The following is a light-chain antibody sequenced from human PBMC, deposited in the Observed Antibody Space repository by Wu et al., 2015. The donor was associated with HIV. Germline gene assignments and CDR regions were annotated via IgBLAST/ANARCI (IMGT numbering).Light chain of an antibody. CDR2: GAS. CDR1: QSVSSSY. CDR3: QHYQT. J-gene: IGKJ1*01. Sequence: EIVLTQSPGTLSLSPGKRATLSCRASQSVSSSYLVWYQQKPGQAPRLLIYGASSRATGIPDRFSGSGSGTDFTLSISRLEPEDFAVYYCQHYQTFGQGTKVEIK. V-gene: IGKV3-20*01.